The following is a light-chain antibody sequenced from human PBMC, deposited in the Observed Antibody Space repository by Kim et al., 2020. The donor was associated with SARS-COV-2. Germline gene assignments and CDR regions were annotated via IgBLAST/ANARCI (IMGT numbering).Light chain of an antibody. CDR1: QSVSSN. J-gene: IGKJ5*01. Sequence: EIVMTQSPATLSVSPGERATLSCRASQSVSSNLAWYQQKPGQAPRLLIYGASTRATGIPARFSGSGSGTEFTLTISSLQSEDFAVYYCHQYNKWPPEITFGQGTRLEIK. CDR3: HQYNKWPPEIT. CDR2: GAS. V-gene: IGKV3-15*01.